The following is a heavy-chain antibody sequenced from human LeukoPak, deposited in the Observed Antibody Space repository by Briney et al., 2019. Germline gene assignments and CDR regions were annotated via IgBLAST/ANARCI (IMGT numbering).Heavy chain of an antibody. Sequence: GGSLRLSCAASGFTFSNYNMNWVRQAPGKGLEWLSYISGGSITIYYADSVKGRFSISRDNAKNSLYLQMNSLRDEDTAVYYCARKGYYDSSGYYYVDYYYGMDVWGQGTTVTVSS. CDR1: GFTFSNYN. CDR3: ARKGYYDSSGYYYVDYYYGMDV. V-gene: IGHV3-48*02. J-gene: IGHJ6*02. CDR2: ISGGSITI. D-gene: IGHD3-22*01.